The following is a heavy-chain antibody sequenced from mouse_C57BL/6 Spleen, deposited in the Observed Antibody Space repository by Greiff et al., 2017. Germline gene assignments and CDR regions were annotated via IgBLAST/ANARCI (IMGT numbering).Heavy chain of an antibody. CDR1: GYTFTSYW. J-gene: IGHJ3*01. CDR2: IHPNSGST. D-gene: IGHD1-1*01. V-gene: IGHV1-64*01. CDR3: ARGGYYGSSPAWFAY. Sequence: QVQLQQPGAELVKPGASVKLSCKASGYTFTSYWMHWVKQRPGQGLEWIGMIHPNSGSTNYNEKFKSKATLTVDKSSSTAYMQLSSLTSEDSAVYYCARGGYYGSSPAWFAYWGQGTLVTVSA.